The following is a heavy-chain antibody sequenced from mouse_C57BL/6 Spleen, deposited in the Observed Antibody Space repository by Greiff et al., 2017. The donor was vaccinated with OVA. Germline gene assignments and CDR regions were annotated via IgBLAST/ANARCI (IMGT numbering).Heavy chain of an antibody. V-gene: IGHV5-17*01. CDR1: GFTFSDYG. Sequence: EVKLMESGGGLVKPGGSLKLSCAASGFTFSDYGMHWVRQAPEKGLEWVAYISSGSSTIYYADTVKGRFTISRDNAKNTLFLQMTSLRSEDTAIYYCAGAPRAMDDWGQGTSVTVSS. CDR2: ISSGSSTI. D-gene: IGHD3-1*01. CDR3: AGAPRAMDD. J-gene: IGHJ4*01.